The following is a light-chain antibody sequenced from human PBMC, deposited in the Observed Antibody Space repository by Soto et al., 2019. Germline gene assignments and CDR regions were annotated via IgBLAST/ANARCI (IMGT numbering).Light chain of an antibody. CDR3: QQRSNWAT. CDR1: QSVSRN. Sequence: EIVLTQSPATLCLSHGEGATLSCRASQSVSRNLAWYQQKPVQAPRLLIYDASNRATGIPARFSGSGSVTDFTLTISSLEPEDFAVYYCQQRSNWATFGPGTRVDI. J-gene: IGKJ3*01. V-gene: IGKV3-11*01. CDR2: DAS.